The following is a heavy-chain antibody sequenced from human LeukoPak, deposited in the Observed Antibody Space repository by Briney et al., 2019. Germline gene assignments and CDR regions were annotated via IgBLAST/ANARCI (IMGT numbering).Heavy chain of an antibody. CDR2: ISDADGSIT. J-gene: IGHJ4*02. CDR3: ARDLSGYSDY. V-gene: IGHV3-74*01. Sequence: GGSLRLSCAASGFTLSSYWLHWVRQAPGKGLAWVSRISDADGSITDYADSVRGRFTISRDTAKNTLYLEMNSLGAEDTAVYYCARDLSGYSDYWGQGTLVTVSS. CDR1: GFTLSSYW. D-gene: IGHD2-15*01.